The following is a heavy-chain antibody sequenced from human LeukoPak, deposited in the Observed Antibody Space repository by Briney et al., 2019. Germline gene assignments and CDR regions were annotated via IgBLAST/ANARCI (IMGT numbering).Heavy chain of an antibody. J-gene: IGHJ4*02. CDR1: GFTLSSYA. CDR2: SSGSDGSA. Sequence: GGSLRLSCAASGFTLSSYALSWVRQAPGKGPEWVSSSSGSDGSAYYADSVKGRFTISRDTSRNSLYLRMHSLRPEDTAVYYCAKDVEATITSGGYYFDHWGQGALVTVSS. CDR3: AKDVEATITSGGYYFDH. V-gene: IGHV3-23*01. D-gene: IGHD5-12*01.